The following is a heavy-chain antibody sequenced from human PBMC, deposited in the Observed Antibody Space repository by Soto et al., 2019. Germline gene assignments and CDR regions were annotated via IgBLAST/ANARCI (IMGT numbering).Heavy chain of an antibody. Sequence: SQTLSLTCAISGDSVSSNSAAWNWIRQSPSRGLEWLGRTYYRSKWYNDYAVSVKSRITINPDTSKNQFSLQLNSVTPEDTAVYYCARSPRVVVVAATIGFWFDPWGQGTLVTVSS. J-gene: IGHJ5*02. CDR1: GDSVSSNSAA. CDR2: TYYRSKWYN. CDR3: ARSPRVVVVAATIGFWFDP. V-gene: IGHV6-1*01. D-gene: IGHD2-15*01.